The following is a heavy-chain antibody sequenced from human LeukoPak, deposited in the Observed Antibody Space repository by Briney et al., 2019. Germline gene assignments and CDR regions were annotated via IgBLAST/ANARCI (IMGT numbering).Heavy chain of an antibody. Sequence: SETLSITGTVSGGSISSYYWSWIRQPPGEGLEWIGSIYYSGSTNYNPSLKSRITISVDTSKNHFSLKLTSVTAADTAVYYCAAGSNGLDVWGQGTTVTVSS. CDR3: AAGSNGLDV. CDR1: GGSISSYY. CDR2: IYYSGST. D-gene: IGHD3-10*01. J-gene: IGHJ6*02. V-gene: IGHV4-59*01.